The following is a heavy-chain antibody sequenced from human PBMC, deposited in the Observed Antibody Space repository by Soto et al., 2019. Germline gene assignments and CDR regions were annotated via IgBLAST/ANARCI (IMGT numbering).Heavy chain of an antibody. CDR2: ISYDGSNK. CDR1: GFTFSSYA. Sequence: PGGPLRFSCAGSGFTFSSYAMHWVRQAPGKGLEWVAVISYDGSNKYYADSVKGRFTISRDNSKNTLYLQMNSLRAEDTAVYYCARDKREQWLSTFEYWGQGTLVTVSS. CDR3: ARDKREQWLSTFEY. J-gene: IGHJ4*02. D-gene: IGHD6-19*01. V-gene: IGHV3-30-3*01.